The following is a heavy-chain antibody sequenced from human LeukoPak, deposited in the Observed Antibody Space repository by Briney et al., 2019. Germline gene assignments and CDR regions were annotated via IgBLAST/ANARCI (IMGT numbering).Heavy chain of an antibody. CDR1: GGSISSYY. D-gene: IGHD3-22*01. CDR2: IYYSGST. CDR3: ARGLYYYDSSGYYDY. V-gene: IGHV4-59*01. J-gene: IGHJ4*02. Sequence: SETLSLTCTVSGGSISSYYWSWIRQPPGKGLEWIGYIYYSGSTNYNPSLKSRVTISVDTSKNQFSLKLSSVTAADTAVYYCARGLYYYDSSGYYDYWGQGTLVTVSS.